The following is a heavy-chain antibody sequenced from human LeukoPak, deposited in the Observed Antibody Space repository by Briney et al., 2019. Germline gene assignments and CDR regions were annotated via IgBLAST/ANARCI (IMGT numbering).Heavy chain of an antibody. CDR3: AGPPTFGVVTSA. CDR1: GGSFSGYY. Sequence: SETLSLTCAVYGGSFSGYYWSWIRQPPGKGLEWIGEINHSGSTNYNPSLKSRVTISVDTSKNQFSLKLSSVTAADTAVYYCAGPPTFGVVTSAWGQGTLVTVSS. J-gene: IGHJ5*02. V-gene: IGHV4-34*01. D-gene: IGHD3-3*01. CDR2: INHSGST.